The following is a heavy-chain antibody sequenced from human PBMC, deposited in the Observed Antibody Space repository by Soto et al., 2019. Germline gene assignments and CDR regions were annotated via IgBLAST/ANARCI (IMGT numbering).Heavy chain of an antibody. Sequence: TLSLTCTVSGGSISSYYWSWIRQPPGEGLEWIGYIYYSGSTNYNPSLKSRVTISVDTSKNQFSLKLSSVTAADTAVYYCARDLRWKGGGYYYGMDVWGQGTTVTVSS. J-gene: IGHJ6*02. CDR3: ARDLRWKGGGYYYGMDV. V-gene: IGHV4-59*01. D-gene: IGHD2-15*01. CDR1: GGSISSYY. CDR2: IYYSGST.